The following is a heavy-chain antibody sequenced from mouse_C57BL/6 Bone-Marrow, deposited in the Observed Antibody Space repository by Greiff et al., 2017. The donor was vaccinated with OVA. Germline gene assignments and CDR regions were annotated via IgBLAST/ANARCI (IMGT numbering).Heavy chain of an antibody. J-gene: IGHJ3*01. V-gene: IGHV5-6*02. D-gene: IGHD1-1*01. CDR3: ARQVYGSSPFAY. Sequence: DVKLVESGGDLVKPGGSLKLSCAASGFTFSSYGMSWVRQTPDKRLEWVATISSGGSYTYYPDSVKGRFTISRDNAKNTLYLQMSSLKSEDTAMYYCARQVYGSSPFAYWGQGTLVTVSA. CDR1: GFTFSSYG. CDR2: ISSGGSYT.